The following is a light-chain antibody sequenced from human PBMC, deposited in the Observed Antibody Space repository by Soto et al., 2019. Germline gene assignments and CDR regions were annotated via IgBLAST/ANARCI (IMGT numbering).Light chain of an antibody. V-gene: IGKV1-5*03. CDR2: KAS. J-gene: IGKJ4*01. CDR3: QQYHTWPIT. Sequence: DIQMTQSPSTLSASVGDRVTITCRASQSISSWLAWYQQKPGKAPKLLIYKASTLESGVPSRFSGSGSGTEFTLTISSLQPDDFATYYCQQYHTWPITFGGGTKVEIK. CDR1: QSISSW.